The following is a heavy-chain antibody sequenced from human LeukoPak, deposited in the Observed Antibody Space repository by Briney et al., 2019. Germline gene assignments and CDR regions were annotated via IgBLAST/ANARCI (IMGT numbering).Heavy chain of an antibody. V-gene: IGHV3-33*01. CDR1: GFIFSSYG. Sequence: GGSLRLSCAASGFIFSSYGMHWVRQAPGKGLEWVAVMWYDGSNKYYADSVKGRFTISRDNSKNTLYLQMNSLRAEDTAVYYCARERSNYYYYYAMDVWGQGTTVTVPS. CDR2: MWYDGSNK. D-gene: IGHD4-11*01. J-gene: IGHJ6*02. CDR3: ARERSNYYYYYAMDV.